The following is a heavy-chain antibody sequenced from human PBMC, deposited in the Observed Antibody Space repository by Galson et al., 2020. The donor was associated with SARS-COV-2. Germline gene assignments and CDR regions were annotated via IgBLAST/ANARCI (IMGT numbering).Heavy chain of an antibody. J-gene: IGHJ4*02. CDR1: GFTFSSYG. V-gene: IGHV3-33*08. D-gene: IGHD3-10*01. CDR3: AGDFGFGDNGGD. CDR2: IWYDGSNK. Sequence: GESLKISCAASGFTFSSYGMHWVRQAPGKGLEWVAVIWYDGSNKYYADSVKGRFTISRDNSKNTLYLQMNSLRAEDTAVYYCAGDFGFGDNGGDWGQGSLVTVSS.